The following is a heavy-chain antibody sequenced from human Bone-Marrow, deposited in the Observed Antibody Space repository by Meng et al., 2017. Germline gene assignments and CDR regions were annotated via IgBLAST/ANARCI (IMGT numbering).Heavy chain of an antibody. CDR3: ARGYSSSPDY. Sequence: ASVKVSCKASGYTFTSYAMHWVRQAPGQRLEWMGWINDGNGNTKYSQKFQGRVTITRDTSASTAYMELSSLRSEDTAVYYCARGYSSSPDYWGQGTLVTVSS. D-gene: IGHD6-6*01. J-gene: IGHJ4*02. CDR1: GYTFTSYA. CDR2: INDGNGNT. V-gene: IGHV1-3*01.